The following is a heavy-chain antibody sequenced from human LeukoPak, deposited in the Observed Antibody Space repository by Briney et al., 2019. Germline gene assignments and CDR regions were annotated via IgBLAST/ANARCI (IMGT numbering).Heavy chain of an antibody. CDR3: ARSRSSGWLEGYYFDY. Sequence: ASVKVSCKASGYIFTDYYMHWVRQAPGQGLEWMGWINPNSGGTSYAQRFQGRVTLTRDTSISTAYMELSRLRSDDTAVYYCARSRSSGWLEGYYFDYWGQGTLVTVSS. V-gene: IGHV1-2*02. CDR1: GYIFTDYY. D-gene: IGHD6-19*01. J-gene: IGHJ4*02. CDR2: INPNSGGT.